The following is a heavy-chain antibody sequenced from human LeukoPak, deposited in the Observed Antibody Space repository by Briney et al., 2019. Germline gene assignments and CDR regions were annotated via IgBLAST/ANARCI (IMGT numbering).Heavy chain of an antibody. CDR2: MNPNSGNT. J-gene: IGHJ4*02. V-gene: IGHV1-8*01. D-gene: IGHD3-3*01. Sequence: ASVKVSCKASGYTFTSYDINWVRQATGQGLEWMGWMNPNSGNTGYAQKFQGRVTMPRNTPISTAYMELSSLRSEDTAVYYCARGLLKFRDFWSGYQSVSEANLDYWGQGTLVTVSS. CDR1: GYTFTSYD. CDR3: ARGLLKFRDFWSGYQSVSEANLDY.